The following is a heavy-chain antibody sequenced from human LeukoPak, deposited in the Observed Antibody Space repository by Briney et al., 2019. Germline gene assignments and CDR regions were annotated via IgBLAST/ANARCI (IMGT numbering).Heavy chain of an antibody. CDR1: GGSISSSSYY. J-gene: IGHJ6*02. Sequence: PSETLSLTCTVSGGSISSSSYYWGWIRQPPGKGLEWIGSIYYRGSTYYNLSLKSRVTISVDTSKNQFSLKLNSVTAADTAVYYCAGLNYYYYGMDVWGQGTTVTVSS. CDR2: IYYRGST. CDR3: AGLNYYYYGMDV. V-gene: IGHV4-39*01.